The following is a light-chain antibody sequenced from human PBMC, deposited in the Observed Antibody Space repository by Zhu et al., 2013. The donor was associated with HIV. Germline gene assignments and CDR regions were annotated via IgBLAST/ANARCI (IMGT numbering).Light chain of an antibody. V-gene: IGKV3D-15*01. CDR1: QSVGNN. CDR2: ATS. Sequence: DIVLTQSPGTLSLSPGERATLSCRASQSVGNNFLAWYQHKPGQAPRLLIYATSNRATGIPDRFSGSGSGTEFTLTISSLQSEDFAVYYCQQYNNWPPYTFGPGD. CDR3: QQYNNWPPYT. J-gene: IGKJ2*01.